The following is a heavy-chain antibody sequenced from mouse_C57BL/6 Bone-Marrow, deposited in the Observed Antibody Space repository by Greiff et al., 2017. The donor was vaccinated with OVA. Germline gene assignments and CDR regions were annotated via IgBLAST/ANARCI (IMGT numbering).Heavy chain of an antibody. CDR2: IDPSGGYT. Sequence: VQLQQPGAELVKPGASVKLSCKASGYTFTSYWMQWVKQRPGQGLEWIGEIDPSGGYTNYNQKFKGKATLPVDKSSSTAYMQLSSLTSEDSAVYYGAREGDGYYPFAYWGQGTLVTVSA. J-gene: IGHJ3*01. CDR1: GYTFTSYW. CDR3: AREGDGYYPFAY. V-gene: IGHV1-50*01. D-gene: IGHD2-3*01.